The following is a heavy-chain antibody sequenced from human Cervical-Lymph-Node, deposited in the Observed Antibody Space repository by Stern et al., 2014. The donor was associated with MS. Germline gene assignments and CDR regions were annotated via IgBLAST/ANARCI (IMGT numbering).Heavy chain of an antibody. V-gene: IGHV3-30*04. D-gene: IGHD1/OR15-1a*01. Sequence: VQLVESGGGVVQPGRSLRLSCAASGFTFSSYAMHWVRQAPGKGLEWVAGMSADGTNKHHADSVKGRFTISRENSKNTLFLQMNSLRAEDAAVFYRARDSVLDGKMGTSVFWGQGTLVTVSS. J-gene: IGHJ4*02. CDR3: ARDSVLDGKMGTSVF. CDR1: GFTFSSYA. CDR2: MSADGTNK.